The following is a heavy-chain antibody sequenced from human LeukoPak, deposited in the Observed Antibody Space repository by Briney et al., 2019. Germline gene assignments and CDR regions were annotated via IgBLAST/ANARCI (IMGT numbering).Heavy chain of an antibody. D-gene: IGHD5-12*01. J-gene: IGHJ4*01. Sequence: GGSLRLSCAASGFNFIDYSMNWVRQAPGKGLEWISYIGISSGNTKYADSVKGRFTISRDKARNSLYLQMNSLRVENTAVYYCARDHRYAFDNWGHGTLVTVSS. CDR3: ARDHRYAFDN. V-gene: IGHV3-48*01. CDR2: IGISSGNT. CDR1: GFNFIDYS.